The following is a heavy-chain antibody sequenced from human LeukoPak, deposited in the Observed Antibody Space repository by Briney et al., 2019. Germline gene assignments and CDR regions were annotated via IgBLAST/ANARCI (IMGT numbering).Heavy chain of an antibody. CDR2: IIPILGIA. V-gene: IGHV1-69*04. D-gene: IGHD1-26*01. Sequence: SVKVSCKASGGTFSSYAISWVRQAPGQGLEWMGRIIPILGIANYAQKFQGRVTITADKSTSTAYMELSSLRSEDTAVYYCARDPGEGGGNDYWGQGTLVTVSS. CDR1: GGTFSSYA. J-gene: IGHJ4*02. CDR3: ARDPGEGGGNDY.